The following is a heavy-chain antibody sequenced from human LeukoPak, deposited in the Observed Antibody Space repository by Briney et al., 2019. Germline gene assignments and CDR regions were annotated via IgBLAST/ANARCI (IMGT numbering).Heavy chain of an antibody. CDR1: GYTFTSYG. Sequence: ASVKVSCKASGYTFTSYGINWVRQATGQGLEWMGWMNPNSGNTGYAQKFQGRVTITRNTSISTAYMELSSLRSDDTAVYYCARGTGEGYSYGRYYFDYWGQGTLVTVSS. V-gene: IGHV1-8*03. CDR3: ARGTGEGYSYGRYYFDY. CDR2: MNPNSGNT. D-gene: IGHD5-18*01. J-gene: IGHJ4*02.